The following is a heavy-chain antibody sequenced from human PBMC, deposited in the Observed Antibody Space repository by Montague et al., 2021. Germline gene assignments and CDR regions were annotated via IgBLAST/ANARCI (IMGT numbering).Heavy chain of an antibody. V-gene: IGHV4-59*13. CDR1: GGSISSFY. J-gene: IGHJ4*02. Sequence: SETLSLTCTVSGGSISSFYWSWIRQPPEKGLELIAYIYYSGSAGGTTNYNHSLKSRVTISVDSSKDQLSLQLTSVTTADTSVYYCARGRGNSYVSFDSWGQGTLISISS. D-gene: IGHD5-18*01. CDR2: IYYSGSAGGTT. CDR3: ARGRGNSYVSFDS.